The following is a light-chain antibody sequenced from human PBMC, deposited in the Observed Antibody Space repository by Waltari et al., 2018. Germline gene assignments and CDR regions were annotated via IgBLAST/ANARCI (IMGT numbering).Light chain of an antibody. CDR2: DAS. J-gene: IGKJ5*01. Sequence: EIVLTQSPATLSLSPGERATLPCRASQSVSTYLAWHHHKPGQAPRLLIYDASNRATGIPARLSGSGSGTDFTLTISSLEPDDFAVYYCQQRTNGPPVTFGQGTRLDLK. V-gene: IGKV3-11*01. CDR3: QQRTNGPPVT. CDR1: QSVSTY.